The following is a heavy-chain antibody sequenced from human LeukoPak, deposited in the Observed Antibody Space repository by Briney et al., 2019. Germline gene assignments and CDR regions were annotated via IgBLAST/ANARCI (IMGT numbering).Heavy chain of an antibody. CDR2: IYTSGST. CDR1: GGSISSYY. Sequence: SETLSLTCTVSGGSISSYYWSWIRQPAGKGLEWIGRIYTSGSTHYNPSLKSRVTMSVDTSKNQFSPKLSSVTAADTAVYYCARDSIAAAGWAFDIWGQGTMVTVSS. D-gene: IGHD6-13*01. CDR3: ARDSIAAAGWAFDI. J-gene: IGHJ3*02. V-gene: IGHV4-4*07.